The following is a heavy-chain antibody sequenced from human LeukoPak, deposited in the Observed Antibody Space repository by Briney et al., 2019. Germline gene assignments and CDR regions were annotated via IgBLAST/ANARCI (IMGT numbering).Heavy chain of an antibody. J-gene: IGHJ4*02. CDR2: IYYSGST. Sequence: SETLSLTCTVSGGSISSYYWSWIRQPPGKGLEWIGYIYYSGSTNYKPSLKSRVTISVDTSKNQFSLKLSSVTAADTAVYYCARDPGVAGLFDYWGQGTLVTVSS. V-gene: IGHV4-59*01. CDR1: GGSISSYY. CDR3: ARDPGVAGLFDY. D-gene: IGHD6-19*01.